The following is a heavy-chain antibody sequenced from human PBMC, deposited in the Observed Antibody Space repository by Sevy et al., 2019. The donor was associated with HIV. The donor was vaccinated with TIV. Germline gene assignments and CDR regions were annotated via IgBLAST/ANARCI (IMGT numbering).Heavy chain of an antibody. CDR3: ARVNYDSSGYYPTDYGMDV. V-gene: IGHV4-59*01. D-gene: IGHD3-22*01. CDR2: IYYSGST. Sequence: SETLSLTCIVSGGSISDYYWSWIQQPPGKGPEWIGYIYYSGSTKYNPSLKSRVTISVDTSKNQFSLKLSSVTAVDTAVYYCARVNYDSSGYYPTDYGMDVWGQGTTVTVSS. J-gene: IGHJ6*02. CDR1: GGSISDYY.